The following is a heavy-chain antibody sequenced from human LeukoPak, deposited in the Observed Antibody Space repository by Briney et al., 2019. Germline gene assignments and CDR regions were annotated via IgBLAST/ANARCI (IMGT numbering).Heavy chain of an antibody. CDR3: GRGSYYDTSGHYAF. V-gene: IGHV3-20*04. Sequence: GGSLRLSCAAYGFTFDDYGMSWVRQAQGKGLEWTSGINWNGGSTGYADSLKGRFTISRDNANNSLYLQMNSLRVEDTALYYCGRGSYYDTSGHYAFWGQGTLVTVFS. D-gene: IGHD3-22*01. CDR2: INWNGGST. J-gene: IGHJ4*02. CDR1: GFTFDDYG.